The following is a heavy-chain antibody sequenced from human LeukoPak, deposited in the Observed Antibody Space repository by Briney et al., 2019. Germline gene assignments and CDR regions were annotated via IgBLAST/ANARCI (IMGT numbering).Heavy chain of an antibody. Sequence: PGGTLTLSCVASGFTFTNYWMSWVRQPPGKGLEWVANIMQDGSDKSYVDSVKGRFTISRDNAKISLYLQMNSLRAEDMAVYYCARVLGGVSGYFFDYWGQGALVTVSS. CDR1: GFTFTNYW. CDR3: ARVLGGVSGYFFDY. J-gene: IGHJ4*02. CDR2: IMQDGSDK. V-gene: IGHV3-7*01. D-gene: IGHD3-10*01.